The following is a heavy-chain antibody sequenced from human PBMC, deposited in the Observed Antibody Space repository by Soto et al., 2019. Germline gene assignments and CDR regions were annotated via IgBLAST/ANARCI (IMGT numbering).Heavy chain of an antibody. CDR1: ASSITSSY. D-gene: IGHD3-22*01. V-gene: IGHV4-59*01. Sequence: PSETLRFTCTFSASSITSSYWSWIRQPLGKALEWIGYISYSGSTHYKPSLKSRLTISIDTSKSKISLMLTSMTTADTDVYYCASSGIVGREVNTWFDPWGQGTLVTV. CDR3: ASSGIVGREVNTWFDP. J-gene: IGHJ5*02. CDR2: ISYSGST.